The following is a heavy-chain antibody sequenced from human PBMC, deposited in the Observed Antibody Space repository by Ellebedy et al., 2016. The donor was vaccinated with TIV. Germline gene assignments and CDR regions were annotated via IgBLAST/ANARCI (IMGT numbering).Heavy chain of an antibody. V-gene: IGHV5-10-1*01. J-gene: IGHJ4*02. CDR3: ARTGMVRGVIIGRPADDY. CDR1: GYSFTSYW. CDR2: IDPSDSYT. D-gene: IGHD3-10*01. Sequence: GESLKISCKGSGYSFTSYWISWVRQMPGKGLEWMGRIDPSDSYTNYSPSFQGHVTISADKSISTAYLQWSSLKASDTAMYYCARTGMVRGVIIGRPADDYWGQGTLVTVSS.